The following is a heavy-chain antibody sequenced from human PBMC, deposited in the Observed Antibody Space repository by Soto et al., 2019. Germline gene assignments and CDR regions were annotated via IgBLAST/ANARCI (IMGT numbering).Heavy chain of an antibody. CDR1: GYTLTSYA. Sequence: ASVKVSCKASGYTLTSYAMHWVRQAPGQRLEWMGWINAGNGNTKYSQKFQGRVTITRDTSASTAYMELSSLRSEDTAVYYCARDTTVTDWFDPWGQGTLVTVSS. CDR2: INAGNGNT. V-gene: IGHV1-3*01. D-gene: IGHD4-4*01. J-gene: IGHJ5*02. CDR3: ARDTTVTDWFDP.